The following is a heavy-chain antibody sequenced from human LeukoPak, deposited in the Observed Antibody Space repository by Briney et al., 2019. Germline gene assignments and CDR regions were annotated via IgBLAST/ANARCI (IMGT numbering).Heavy chain of an antibody. V-gene: IGHV4-4*07. CDR3: AREPSGWASRSDY. J-gene: IGHJ4*02. D-gene: IGHD6-19*01. CDR2: IYTSGNT. Sequence: SETLSLTCTVSGGPISTYYWNWIRQPAGKGLEWIGRIYTSGNTNYNPSLKSRVTMSVDTSKNQFSLRLSSVTAADTAVYYCAREPSGWASRSDYWGQGTLVTVSS. CDR1: GGPISTYY.